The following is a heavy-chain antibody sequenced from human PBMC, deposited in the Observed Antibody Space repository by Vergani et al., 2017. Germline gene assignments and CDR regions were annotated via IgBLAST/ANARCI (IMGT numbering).Heavy chain of an antibody. Sequence: QVQLQESGPGLVKPSETLSLTCTVSGYSISSGYYWGWIRQPPGKGLEWIGSIYHSGSTYYNPSLKSRVTISVDTSKNQFSLKLSSVTAADTAVYYCARESAEXKYYYDSSGYYYPYYFDYWGQGTLVTVSS. CDR2: IYHSGST. J-gene: IGHJ4*02. D-gene: IGHD3-22*01. CDR1: GYSISSGYY. V-gene: IGHV4-38-2*02. CDR3: ARESAEXKYYYDSSGYYYPYYFDY.